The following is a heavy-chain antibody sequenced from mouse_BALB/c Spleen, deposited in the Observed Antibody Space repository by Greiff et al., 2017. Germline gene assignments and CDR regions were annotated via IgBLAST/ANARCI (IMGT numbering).Heavy chain of an antibody. J-gene: IGHJ2*01. D-gene: IGHD1-1*01. CDR3: ASSPPYGYYFDY. V-gene: IGHV1-4*01. CDR1: GYTFTSYT. CDR2: INPSSGYT. Sequence: VQLQQSGAELARPGASVKMSCKASGYTFTSYTMHWVKQRPGQGLEWIGYINPSSGYTNYNQKFKDKATLTADKSSSTAYMQLSSLTSEDSAVYYCASSPPYGYYFDYWGQGTTLTVSS.